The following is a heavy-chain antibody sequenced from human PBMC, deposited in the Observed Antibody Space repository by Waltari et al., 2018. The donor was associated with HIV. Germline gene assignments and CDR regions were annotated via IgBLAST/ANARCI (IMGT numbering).Heavy chain of an antibody. J-gene: IGHJ4*02. CDR2: ISNEGSNK. D-gene: IGHD3-22*01. Sequence: QAQLVESGGGVVQPGGSLRLTCAVSGFPFNTSPLHWVRQAPGKGLEWVTVISNEGSNKYYADSVKGRFTISRDNSKTTLYLQMNSLRAEDTAVYYCARGGYYYDTSGHLDFWGQGTLVIVSS. V-gene: IGHV3-30-3*01. CDR1: GFPFNTSP. CDR3: ARGGYYYDTSGHLDF.